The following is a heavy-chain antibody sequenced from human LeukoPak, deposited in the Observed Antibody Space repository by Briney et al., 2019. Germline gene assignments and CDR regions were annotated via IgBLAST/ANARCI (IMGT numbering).Heavy chain of an antibody. V-gene: IGHV4-30-2*01. D-gene: IGHD3-22*01. J-gene: IGHJ2*01. CDR2: IYHSGST. CDR3: AREANYYDSSGYYRDWYFDL. Sequence: SQTLSLTCAVSGGSISSGGYSWSWIRQPPGKGLEWIGYIYHSGSTYYNPSLKSRVTISVDRSKNQFSLKLSSVTAADTAVYYCAREANYYDSSGYYRDWYFDLWGRGTLVTVSS. CDR1: GGSISSGGYS.